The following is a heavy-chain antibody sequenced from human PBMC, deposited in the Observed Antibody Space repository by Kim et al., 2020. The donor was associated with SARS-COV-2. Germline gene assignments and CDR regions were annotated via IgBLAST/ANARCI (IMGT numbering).Heavy chain of an antibody. J-gene: IGHJ5*02. Sequence: GCSTNSTGTVKARFTISKDNSKNTLYLQMNSRRAEDTAVYYCANSGSYFDPWGQGTLVTVSS. V-gene: IGHV3-23*01. D-gene: IGHD1-26*01. CDR3: ANSGSYFDP. CDR2: GCST.